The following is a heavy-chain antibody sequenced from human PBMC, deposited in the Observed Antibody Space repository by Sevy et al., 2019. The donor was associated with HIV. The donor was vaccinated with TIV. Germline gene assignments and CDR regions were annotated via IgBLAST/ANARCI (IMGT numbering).Heavy chain of an antibody. J-gene: IGHJ4*02. V-gene: IGHV3-74*01. CDR1: GLTLTNYW. D-gene: IGHD1-26*01. CDR3: ARGSRGTFGY. Sequence: GGSLRLSCAASGLTLTNYWMHWVRQAPGKGLVWVSHINTDGKMTRYADFVKGRFTISRDNAKNTLYLQMSSLRDEDTAVYYCARGSRGTFGYWGQGTLITVSS. CDR2: INTDGKMT.